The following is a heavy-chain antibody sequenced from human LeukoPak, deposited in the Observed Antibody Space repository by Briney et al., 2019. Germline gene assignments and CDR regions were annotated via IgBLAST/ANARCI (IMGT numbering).Heavy chain of an antibody. Sequence: SVKVSCKASGGTFSSYAISWVRQAPGQGLEWMGGIIPIFGTANYAQKFQGRVTITADESTSTAYMELTSLRSEDTAVYYCVGGAPNWGFDYWGQGTLVTVSS. J-gene: IGHJ4*02. CDR3: VGGAPNWGFDY. V-gene: IGHV1-69*13. CDR1: GGTFSSYA. D-gene: IGHD7-27*01. CDR2: IIPIFGTA.